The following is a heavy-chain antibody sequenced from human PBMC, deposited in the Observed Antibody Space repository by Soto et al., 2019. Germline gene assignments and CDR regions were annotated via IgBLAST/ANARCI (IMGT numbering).Heavy chain of an antibody. Sequence: QVQLVQSGDEVKKPGASVKVSCKASGYIFVNYGIAWVRQAPGQGLEWMGRISPYTGNTHSASKVQGRLTMPTDTTXSTAYMDLGSLTSDDTAVYYCVMVDNYVTPTPQDVWGQGTTVTVSS. CDR1: GYIFVNYG. D-gene: IGHD3-16*01. CDR2: ISPYTGNT. CDR3: VMVDNYVTPTPQDV. J-gene: IGHJ6*02. V-gene: IGHV1-18*01.